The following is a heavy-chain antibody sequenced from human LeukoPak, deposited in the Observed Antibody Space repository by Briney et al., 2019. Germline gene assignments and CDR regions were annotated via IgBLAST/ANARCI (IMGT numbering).Heavy chain of an antibody. D-gene: IGHD6-19*01. Sequence: GGSLRLSCAASGFTFSDYYMSWIRQAPGKGLEWVSYISGDSSSISYADSVQGRFTVSRDNAKISLYLQMNSLRAEDTAVYYCAAGAGWLIDYWGQGTLVTVSS. CDR3: AAGAGWLIDY. CDR1: GFTFSDYY. J-gene: IGHJ4*02. CDR2: ISGDSSSI. V-gene: IGHV3-11*01.